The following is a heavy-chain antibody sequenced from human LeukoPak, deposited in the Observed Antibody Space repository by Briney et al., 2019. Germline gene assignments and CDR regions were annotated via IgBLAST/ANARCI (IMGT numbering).Heavy chain of an antibody. V-gene: IGHV3-30*18. CDR3: AKDPSYGDSRRACGGAEVM. D-gene: IGHD4-17*01. J-gene: IGHJ4*02. CDR1: GFTFSSYG. CDR2: ISYDGSNK. Sequence: GGSLRLSCAVFGFTFSSYGMKWVRQAPGKGLEWVAVISYDGSNKYYADSVKGRFTISRDNSKNTLYLQMNSLRAEDTAVYYCAKDPSYGDSRRACGGAEVMWGQGTLVTVSS.